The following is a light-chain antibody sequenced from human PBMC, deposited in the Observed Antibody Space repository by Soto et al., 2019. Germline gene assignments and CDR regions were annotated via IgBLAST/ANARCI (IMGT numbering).Light chain of an antibody. CDR2: GAS. Sequence: EIVMTQSPATLSVSPGERATLSRRASQSVSGNLAWYQQKPGQAPRLLIYGASTRATGIPARFSGSGSGTEFTLTISSLQSEDFAVYYCLQYNNWPRTFGQGTKVEIK. CDR1: QSVSGN. V-gene: IGKV3-15*01. J-gene: IGKJ1*01. CDR3: LQYNNWPRT.